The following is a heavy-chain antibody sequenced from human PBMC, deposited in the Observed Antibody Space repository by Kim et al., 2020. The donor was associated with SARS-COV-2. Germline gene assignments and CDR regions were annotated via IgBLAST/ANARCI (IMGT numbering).Heavy chain of an antibody. D-gene: IGHD3-10*01. CDR2: ISAYNGNT. V-gene: IGHV1-18*01. J-gene: IGHJ4*02. CDR3: ARDLGFMVRGVIFPPNLDY. CDR1: GYTFTSYG. Sequence: ASVKVSCKASGYTFTSYGISWVRQAPGQGLEWMGWISAYNGNTNYAQKLQGRVTMTTDTSTSTAYMELRSLRSDDTAVYYCARDLGFMVRGVIFPPNLDYWGQGTLVTVSS.